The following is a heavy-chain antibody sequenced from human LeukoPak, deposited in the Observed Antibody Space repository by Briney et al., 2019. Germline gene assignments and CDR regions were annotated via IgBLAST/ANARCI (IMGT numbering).Heavy chain of an antibody. V-gene: IGHV1-18*04. D-gene: IGHD6-19*01. J-gene: IGHJ4*02. Sequence: ASVKVSCKASGYAFTGYYIHWVRQAPGQGLEWMGWISAYNGNTNYAQKLQGRVTMTTDTSTSTAYMELRSLRSDDTAVYYCARDSSGWYENFDYWGQGTLVTVSS. CDR1: GYAFTGYY. CDR2: ISAYNGNT. CDR3: ARDSSGWYENFDY.